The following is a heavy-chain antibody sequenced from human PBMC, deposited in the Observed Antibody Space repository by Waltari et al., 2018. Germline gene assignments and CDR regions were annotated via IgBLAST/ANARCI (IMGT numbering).Heavy chain of an antibody. Sequence: KVSCKASGYTFTSYGISWVRQAPGQGLEWMGWISAYNGNTNYAQKLQGRVTMTTDTSTSTAYMELRSLRSDDTAVYYCARWVVAALSHYYYGMDVWGQGTTVTVSS. CDR3: ARWVVAALSHYYYGMDV. D-gene: IGHD2-15*01. CDR2: ISAYNGNT. V-gene: IGHV1-18*04. J-gene: IGHJ6*02. CDR1: GYTFTSYG.